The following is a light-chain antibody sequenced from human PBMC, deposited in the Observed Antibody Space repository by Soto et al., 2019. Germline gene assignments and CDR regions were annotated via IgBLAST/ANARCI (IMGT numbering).Light chain of an antibody. V-gene: IGKV3-20*01. CDR1: QSVSSSY. CDR2: DVS. CDR3: QQYGSSPT. J-gene: IGKJ1*01. Sequence: EIVLTQSPGTLSLSPGERATLSCRSSQSVSSSYLAWYQHKPGQAPRLLIYDVSSRATGIPDRFSGSGSGTDFTLTISRLEPEEFAVYYCQQYGSSPTFGQGTKVEIK.